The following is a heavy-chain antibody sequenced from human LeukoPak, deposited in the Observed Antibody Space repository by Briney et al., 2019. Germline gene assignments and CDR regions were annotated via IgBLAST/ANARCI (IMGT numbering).Heavy chain of an antibody. Sequence: GASVKVSCKASGYTFTGYYMHWVRQAPGQGLEWMGWINPNSGGTNYAQKFQGRVTMTRDTSISTAYMELSRLRSDDTAVYYCARALPLRSGSYCELDYWGQGTLVTVSS. CDR3: ARALPLRSGSYCELDY. CDR1: GYTFTGYY. CDR2: INPNSGGT. J-gene: IGHJ4*02. V-gene: IGHV1-2*02. D-gene: IGHD1-26*01.